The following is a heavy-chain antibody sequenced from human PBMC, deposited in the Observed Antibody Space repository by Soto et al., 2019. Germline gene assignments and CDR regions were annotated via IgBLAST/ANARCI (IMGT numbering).Heavy chain of an antibody. Sequence: QVQLVQSGGEVKKPGASVKVSCKTSGYTFTNYGITWVRQAPGQGLKWMGWISAYNGDTNYAQKFQGRVIMTTDTSTTTAYMELRSLRSDDTAGYYCARGPAGGLRGGVSYWGQGTLVTVSS. V-gene: IGHV1-18*04. CDR3: ARGPAGGLRGGVSY. CDR2: ISAYNGDT. J-gene: IGHJ4*02. D-gene: IGHD2-15*01. CDR1: GYTFTNYG.